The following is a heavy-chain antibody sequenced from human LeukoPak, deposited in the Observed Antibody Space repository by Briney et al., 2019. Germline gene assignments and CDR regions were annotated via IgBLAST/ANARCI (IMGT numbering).Heavy chain of an antibody. J-gene: IGHJ3*02. CDR3: ARGGPWGSRVAFDI. V-gene: IGHV1-69*05. Sequence: ASVKVSCKASGGTFSNYAISWVRQAPGQGLEWMGGIIPIFGTTKYAQQFLGRVTITTDESTSTAYMELSSLRSEDTAVYYWARGGPWGSRVAFDIWGQGTMVTVSS. D-gene: IGHD3-16*01. CDR2: IIPIFGTT. CDR1: GGTFSNYA.